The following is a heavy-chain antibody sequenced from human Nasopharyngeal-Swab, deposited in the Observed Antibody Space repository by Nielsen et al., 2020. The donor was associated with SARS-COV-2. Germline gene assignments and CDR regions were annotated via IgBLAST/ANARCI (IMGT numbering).Heavy chain of an antibody. V-gene: IGHV2-70*11. CDR3: ARITVGATRGYFDY. CDR2: IDWDDDK. D-gene: IGHD1-26*01. CDR1: GFSLSTSGMC. Sequence: SGPTLVKPTQTRTLTCTFSGFSLSTSGMCVSWIRQPPGKALEWLARIDWDDDKYYSTSLKTRLTISKDTSKNQVVLTMTNMDPVDTATYYCARITVGATRGYFDYWGQGTLVTVSS. J-gene: IGHJ4*02.